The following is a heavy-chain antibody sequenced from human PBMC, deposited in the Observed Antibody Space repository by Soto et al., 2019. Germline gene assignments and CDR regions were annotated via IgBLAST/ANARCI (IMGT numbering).Heavy chain of an antibody. CDR3: AKDPDYYGSGSYYNDI. CDR1: GFTFSSYA. Sequence: GGSLRLSCAASGFTFSSYAMSWFRQAPGKGLEGISDISGRGVSKYYEDSVKGRFTISRDNSMTTLYLQMNSLRAEDVSVFYCAKDPDYYGSGSYYNDIWGQGTMVTVSS. CDR2: ISGRGVSK. J-gene: IGHJ3*02. V-gene: IGHV3-23*01. D-gene: IGHD3-10*01.